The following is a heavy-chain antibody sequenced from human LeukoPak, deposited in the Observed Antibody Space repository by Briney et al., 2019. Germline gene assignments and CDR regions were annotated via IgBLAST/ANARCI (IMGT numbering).Heavy chain of an antibody. CDR2: IYYSGST. D-gene: IGHD6-6*01. V-gene: IGHV4-59*01. Sequence: SETLSLTCTVSGGSISSYYWSWIRQPPGKGLQRIGYIYYSGSTNYNPSLKSRVTISVDTSKNQFSLKLSSVTAADTAVYYCARRHEYSSYFDYWGQGTLVTVSS. CDR3: ARRHEYSSYFDY. J-gene: IGHJ4*02. CDR1: GGSISSYY.